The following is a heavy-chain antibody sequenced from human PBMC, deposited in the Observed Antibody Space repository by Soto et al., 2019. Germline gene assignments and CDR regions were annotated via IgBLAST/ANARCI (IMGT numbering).Heavy chain of an antibody. Sequence: QVQLVESGGGVVQPGRSLRLSCAASEFTFRSYAMHWVRQAPGKGLEWVAVVSYDGSNEYYADSVKGRFTIFRDNSKKTLYLQTSSLRDEDTAVYYCARALSYCGGDCYDAFDIWGRGTMVTVSS. D-gene: IGHD2-21*02. J-gene: IGHJ3*02. CDR1: EFTFRSYA. V-gene: IGHV3-30-3*01. CDR3: ARALSYCGGDCYDAFDI. CDR2: VSYDGSNE.